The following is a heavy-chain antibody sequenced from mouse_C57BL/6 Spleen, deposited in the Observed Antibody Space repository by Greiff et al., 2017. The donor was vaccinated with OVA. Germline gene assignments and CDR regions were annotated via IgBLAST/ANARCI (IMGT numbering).Heavy chain of an antibody. CDR3: ARRGGTFYAMDY. CDR2: IYPGDGDT. Sequence: QVQLQQSGAELVKPGASVKISCKASGYAFSSYWMNWVKQRPGKGLEWIGQIYPGDGDTNYNGKFNGKATLTADKSSRTAYMQLSSLTSEDSAVYFCARRGGTFYAMDYWGQGTSVTVSS. D-gene: IGHD3-3*01. CDR1: GYAFSSYW. V-gene: IGHV1-80*01. J-gene: IGHJ4*01.